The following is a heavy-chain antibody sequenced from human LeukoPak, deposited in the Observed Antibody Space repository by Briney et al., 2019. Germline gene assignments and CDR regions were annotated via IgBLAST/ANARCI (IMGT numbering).Heavy chain of an antibody. CDR3: ASQTKYYSGSAGSYWGALDL. CDR1: GGTFSSYT. CDR2: IIPILGIA. D-gene: IGHD3-10*01. V-gene: IGHV1-69*02. Sequence: GASVKVSCKASGGTFSSYTISWVRQAPGQGLEWMGRIIPILGIANYAQKFQGRVTITADKSTSTAYMELSSLRTEDTALYHCASQTKYYSGSAGSYWGALDLWGQGTMVTVSS. J-gene: IGHJ3*01.